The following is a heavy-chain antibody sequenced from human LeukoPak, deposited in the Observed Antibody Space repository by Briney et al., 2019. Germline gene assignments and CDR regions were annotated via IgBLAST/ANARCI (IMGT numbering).Heavy chain of an antibody. V-gene: IGHV3-21*01. Sequence: GGSLRLSCAASGFTFSSYSMNWVRQAPGKGLEWVSSISSSSSYIYYADSVKGRFTISRDNAKSSLYLQMNSLRAEDTAVYYCARRQGYCSGGSCFSLDYWGQGTLVTVSS. D-gene: IGHD2-15*01. CDR3: ARRQGYCSGGSCFSLDY. J-gene: IGHJ4*02. CDR2: ISSSSSYI. CDR1: GFTFSSYS.